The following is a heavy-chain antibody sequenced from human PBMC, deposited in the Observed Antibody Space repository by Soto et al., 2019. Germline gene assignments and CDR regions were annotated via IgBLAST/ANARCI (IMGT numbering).Heavy chain of an antibody. CDR3: ATLGYSLGTFDF. Sequence: GESLKISCKGSGYSFTSYWISWVRQMPGKGLELMGRIDPSDSDTCYSPSFQGHVTISADKSISAAYLQWSSLKASDTAMYYCATLGYSLGTFDFWGRGTRVTVSS. D-gene: IGHD3-22*01. V-gene: IGHV5-10-1*01. CDR2: IDPSDSDT. J-gene: IGHJ3*01. CDR1: GYSFTSYW.